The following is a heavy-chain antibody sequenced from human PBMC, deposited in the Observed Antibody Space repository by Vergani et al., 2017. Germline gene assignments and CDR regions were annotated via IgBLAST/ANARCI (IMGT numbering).Heavy chain of an antibody. J-gene: IGHJ4*02. CDR2: INNDGHT. D-gene: IGHD3-10*01. Sequence: QVQLQQWGAGVVKPSGTLSLTCAVFGESFSSFYWSWIRQPPGKGLEWIGEINNDGHTNYNPSLESRVTVSRDTAKNQFSLNLMSVTAADTAMYYCAVRPRVNLVGGEIVTKRTFDYRSQGSLGTVSS. CDR1: GESFSSFY. V-gene: IGHV4-34*02. CDR3: AVRPRVNLVGGEIVTKRTFDY.